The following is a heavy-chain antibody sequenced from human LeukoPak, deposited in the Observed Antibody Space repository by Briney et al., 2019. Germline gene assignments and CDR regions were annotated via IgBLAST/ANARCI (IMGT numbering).Heavy chain of an antibody. CDR3: AKDRAPRPAAEFDY. J-gene: IGHJ4*02. V-gene: IGHV3-23*01. D-gene: IGHD2-2*01. CDR1: GFTFSSYA. Sequence: GGSLRLSCAASGFTFSSYAMSWVRQAPGKGREGVSAISGSGGSTYYADSVKGRFTISRDNSKNTLYLQMNSLRAEDTAVYYCAKDRAPRPAAEFDYWGQGTLVTVSS. CDR2: ISGSGGST.